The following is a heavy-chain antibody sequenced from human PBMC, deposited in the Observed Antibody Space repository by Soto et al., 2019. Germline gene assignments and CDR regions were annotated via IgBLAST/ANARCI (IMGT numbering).Heavy chain of an antibody. CDR2: IMPIFGTA. CDR1: GGTLSSYT. V-gene: IGHV1-69*01. CDR3: AVRGYRVGYEDY. D-gene: IGHD5-18*01. Sequence: QVQLVQSGAEVKKPGSSVKVSCETSGGTLSSYTINWVRQAPGQGLEWMGGIMPIFGTANYAKKFQGRVTITADESTSTVYMKLSSLRSEDTAGYSCAVRGYRVGYEDYWGQGTLVTVSS. J-gene: IGHJ4*02.